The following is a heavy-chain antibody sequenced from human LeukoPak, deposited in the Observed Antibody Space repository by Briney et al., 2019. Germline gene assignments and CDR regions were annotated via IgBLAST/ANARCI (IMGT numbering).Heavy chain of an antibody. CDR2: IYTSGST. V-gene: IGHV4-4*07. CDR1: GGSISSYY. Sequence: PSETLSLTCTVSGGSISSYYWSWIRQPAGKGLEWIGRIYTSGSTNYNLSLKSRVTMSVDTSKNQFSLKLSSVTAADTAVYYCARDRSGYEINWFDPWGQGTLVTVSS. D-gene: IGHD5-12*01. J-gene: IGHJ5*02. CDR3: ARDRSGYEINWFDP.